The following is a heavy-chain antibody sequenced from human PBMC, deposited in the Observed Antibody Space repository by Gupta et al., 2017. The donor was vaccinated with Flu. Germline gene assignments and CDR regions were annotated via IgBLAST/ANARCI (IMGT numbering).Heavy chain of an antibody. CDR3: VTHLLTGYPTLDY. V-gene: IGHV3-15*01. J-gene: IGHJ4*02. Sequence: EVQLVESGGGLVKPGGSLRLSCVGSGFSFINDWMSWVRQAPGKGLEWVGRIRSKAHGGAADYSEPVNGRFTISRDDSKNTLYLQMTSLETEDTAVYYCVTHLLTGYPTLDYWGQGTLVTVSS. D-gene: IGHD3-9*01. CDR2: IRSKAHGGAA. CDR1: GFSFINDW.